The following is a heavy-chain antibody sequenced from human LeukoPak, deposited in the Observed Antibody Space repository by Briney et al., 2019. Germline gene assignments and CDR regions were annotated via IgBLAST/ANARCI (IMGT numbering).Heavy chain of an antibody. CDR3: ARLWMCKSSTSCPSTEQLSSFDY. CDR1: GDSISIGDYR. D-gene: IGHD2-2*01. J-gene: IGHJ4*02. V-gene: IGHV4-30-4*01. CDR2: IYYIGTA. Sequence: PSQTLSLTCSVSGDSISIGDYRWSWIRQSPGKGLEWIGYIYYIGTAYYNPSLRSRVALSADTSKNQFSLKLSSVTAADTAVYYCARLWMCKSSTSCPSTEQLSSFDYWGQGTLVTVSS.